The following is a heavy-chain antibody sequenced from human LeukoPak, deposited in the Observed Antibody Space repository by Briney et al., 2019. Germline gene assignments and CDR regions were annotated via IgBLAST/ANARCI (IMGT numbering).Heavy chain of an antibody. CDR2: IYYSGST. Sequence: PSETLSLTCTVSGGSISSSSYYWGWIRQPPGKGLEWIGSIYYSGSTYYNPSLKSRVTISVDTSKNQFSLKLSSVTAADTAVYYCARRDSYYYYYGMDVWGQGTTVTVSS. CDR1: GGSISSSSYY. D-gene: IGHD3/OR15-3a*01. J-gene: IGHJ6*02. CDR3: ARRDSYYYYYGMDV. V-gene: IGHV4-39*01.